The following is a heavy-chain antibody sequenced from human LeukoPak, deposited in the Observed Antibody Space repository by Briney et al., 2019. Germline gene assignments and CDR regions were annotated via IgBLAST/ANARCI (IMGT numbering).Heavy chain of an antibody. CDR2: ISASGGST. D-gene: IGHD3-9*01. CDR1: GFTFSNYA. V-gene: IGHV3-23*01. J-gene: IGHJ4*02. Sequence: GGSLRLSCASSGFTFSNYAMSWVRQGPGKGLEWVSAISASGGSTYYADSVKGRFTISRDNSKNTLYLQMNSLRTEDTAVYYCAKAEGYDILTGLDYWGQGTLVTVSS. CDR3: AKAEGYDILTGLDY.